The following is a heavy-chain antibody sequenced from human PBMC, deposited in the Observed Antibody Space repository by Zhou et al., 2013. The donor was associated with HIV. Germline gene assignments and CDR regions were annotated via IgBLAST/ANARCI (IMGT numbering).Heavy chain of an antibody. D-gene: IGHD2-21*01. CDR3: AATYMTSSGTILFDS. V-gene: IGHV1-69*05. Sequence: QVQLLQSGAEMKKPGSSVTVSCKASGGTFSNYGVSWVRQAPGQGLEWIGGIIPITGTANYVQNLQGRVTVTTDDSTGTAYMDLASLTSEDTGIYYCAATYMTSSGTILFDSWGQERWSPSPQ. CDR1: GGTFSNYG. CDR2: IIPITGTA. J-gene: IGHJ5*01.